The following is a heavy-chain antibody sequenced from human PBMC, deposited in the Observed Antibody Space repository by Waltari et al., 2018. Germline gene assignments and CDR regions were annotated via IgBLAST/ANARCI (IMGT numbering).Heavy chain of an antibody. CDR3: ARHGRFLEWLVDY. V-gene: IGHV4-39*01. D-gene: IGHD3-3*01. CDR2: SYYSGST. Sequence: QLQLQESGPGLVKPSETLSLTCTVSGGSISSSSYYWGWIRQPPGKGLAWIGSSYYSGSTYYNPSLKSRVTISVDTSKNQFSLKLSSVTAADTAVYYCARHGRFLEWLVDYWGQGTLVTVSS. CDR1: GGSISSSSYY. J-gene: IGHJ4*02.